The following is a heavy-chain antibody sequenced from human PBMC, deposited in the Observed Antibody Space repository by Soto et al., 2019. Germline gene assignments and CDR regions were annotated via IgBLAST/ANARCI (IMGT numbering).Heavy chain of an antibody. D-gene: IGHD3-10*01. V-gene: IGHV1-3*01. CDR3: ARDAVVRGGGLTNGMDV. CDR2: INAGNGNT. J-gene: IGHJ6*02. CDR1: GYTFTSYA. Sequence: QVQLVQSGAEVKKPGASVKVSCKASGYTFTSYAMHWVRQAPGQRLEWMGWINAGNGNTKYSQKFQGRVTITRDTSASTAYMELSSLRSEDTAVYYCARDAVVRGGGLTNGMDVWGQGTTVTVSS.